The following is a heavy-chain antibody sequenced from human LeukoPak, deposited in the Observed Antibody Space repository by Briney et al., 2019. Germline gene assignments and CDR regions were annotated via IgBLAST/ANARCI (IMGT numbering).Heavy chain of an antibody. CDR3: ARGRGGVVVTIDY. Sequence: PETLSLTCTLSVGSPSSYYWSWSRPPAGEGLGRIGRIYTSGSTNYNPALKSRVTMSVDTSKNQFSLKLSSVTAADTAVYYCARGRGGVVVTIDYWGQGTLVTVSS. CDR1: VGSPSSYY. V-gene: IGHV4-4*07. D-gene: IGHD3-22*01. J-gene: IGHJ4*02. CDR2: IYTSGST.